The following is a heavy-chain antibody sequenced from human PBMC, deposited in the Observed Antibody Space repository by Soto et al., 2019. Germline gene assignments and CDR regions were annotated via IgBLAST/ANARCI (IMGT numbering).Heavy chain of an antibody. J-gene: IGHJ5*02. CDR2: FDPEDGET. CDR1: GYTLTELS. V-gene: IGHV1-24*01. D-gene: IGHD3-16*02. Sequence: ASVKVSCKVSGYTLTELSMHWVRQAPGKGLEWMGGFDPEDGETIYAQKFQGRVTMTEDTSTDTAYMELSSLRSEDTAVYYCATVGTDYIWGSYRQSWFDPWGQGTLVTASS. CDR3: ATVGTDYIWGSYRQSWFDP.